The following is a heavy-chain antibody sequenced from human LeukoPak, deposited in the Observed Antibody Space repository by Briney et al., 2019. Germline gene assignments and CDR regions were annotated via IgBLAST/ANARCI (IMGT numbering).Heavy chain of an antibody. D-gene: IGHD3-22*01. CDR3: ARGAYDQYYFDY. V-gene: IGHV4-59*01. CDR2: IYYSGST. J-gene: IGHJ4*02. Sequence: SETLSLTCTVSGGSISSYYWSWIRQPPGKGLEWIGYIYYSGSTNYNPSLKSRVTISVDTSKNQFSLKLSSVTAADTAVYYCARGAYDQYYFDYWGQGTLVTVSS. CDR1: GGSISSYY.